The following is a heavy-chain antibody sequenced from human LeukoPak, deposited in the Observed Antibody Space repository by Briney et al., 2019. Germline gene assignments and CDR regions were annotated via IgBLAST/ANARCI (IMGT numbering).Heavy chain of an antibody. CDR2: IYTSGST. J-gene: IGHJ6*02. D-gene: IGHD2-2*01. CDR3: ARGPLYCSSTSCRYYYYYGMDV. Sequence: SETLSLTCTVSGGSISSYYWSWIRQPAGKGLEWIGRIYTSGSTNYNPSLKRRVTMSVDTSKNQFSLKLSSVTAADTAVYYCARGPLYCSSTSCRYYYYYGMDVWGQGTTVTVSS. CDR1: GGSISSYY. V-gene: IGHV4-4*07.